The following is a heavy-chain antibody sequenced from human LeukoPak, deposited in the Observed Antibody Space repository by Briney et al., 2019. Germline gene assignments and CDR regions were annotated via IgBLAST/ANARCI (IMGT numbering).Heavy chain of an antibody. CDR1: GGSISSYY. CDR3: ARGPGGFGELSLDY. V-gene: IGHV4-4*07. Sequence: PSETLSLTCTVSGGSISSYYWSWIRQPAGKGLEWIGRIYSGGSTNYNPSLKSRVTMSVDTSKNKFSLNLSSVTAADTAVYYCARGPGGFGELSLDYWGQGTLVTVS. D-gene: IGHD3-10*01. CDR2: IYSGGST. J-gene: IGHJ4*02.